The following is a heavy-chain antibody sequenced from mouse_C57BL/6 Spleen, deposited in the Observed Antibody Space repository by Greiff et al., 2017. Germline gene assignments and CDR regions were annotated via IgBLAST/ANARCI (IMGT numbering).Heavy chain of an antibody. CDR2: IHPSDSDT. V-gene: IGHV1-74*01. CDR1: GYTFTSYW. J-gene: IGHJ4*01. Sequence: QVQLQQPGAELVKPGASVKVSCKASGYTFTSYWMHWVKQRPGQGLEWIGRIHPSDSDTNYNQKFKGKATLTVAKSSSTAYMQLSSLTSEDSAVYYCAIEPRCGYYAMDYWGQGTSVTVSS. CDR3: AIEPRCGYYAMDY.